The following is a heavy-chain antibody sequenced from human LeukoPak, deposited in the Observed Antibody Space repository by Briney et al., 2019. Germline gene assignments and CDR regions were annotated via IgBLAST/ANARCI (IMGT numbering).Heavy chain of an antibody. V-gene: IGHV3-21*01. Sequence: GGSLRLSCAASGFTFSSYSMNWVRQAPGKGLEWVSSISSSSSYIYYADPVKGRFTISRDNAKNSLYLQMNSLRAEDTAVYYCASTLNYYDSSATSMFLKYYFDYWGQGTLVTVSS. CDR3: ASTLNYYDSSATSMFLKYYFDY. CDR1: GFTFSSYS. CDR2: ISSSSSYI. D-gene: IGHD3-22*01. J-gene: IGHJ4*02.